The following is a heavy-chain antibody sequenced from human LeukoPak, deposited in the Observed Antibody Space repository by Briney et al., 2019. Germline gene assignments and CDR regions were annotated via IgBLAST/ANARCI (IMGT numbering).Heavy chain of an antibody. CDR2: IYYSGST. V-gene: IGHV4-31*03. Sequence: PSQTLSLTCTVSGGSISSGGYYWSWIRQHPGKGLEWIGYIYYSGSTYYNPSLKSRVTISVDTSKNQFSLHLSSVTAADTAVYYCARSAFLVTAPRLYYFDYWGQGTLVAVSS. CDR1: GGSISSGGYY. D-gene: IGHD1-26*01. J-gene: IGHJ4*02. CDR3: ARSAFLVTAPRLYYFDY.